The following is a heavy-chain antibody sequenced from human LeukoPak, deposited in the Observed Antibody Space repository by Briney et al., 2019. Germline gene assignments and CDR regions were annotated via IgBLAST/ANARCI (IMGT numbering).Heavy chain of an antibody. D-gene: IGHD3-10*01. CDR2: IHNSGST. CDR1: GASISAGSSY. CDR3: ARNGYGSGSSW. J-gene: IGHJ4*02. Sequence: SETLSLTCTVSGASISAGSSYWSWIRQPAGEGLEWIGRIHNSGSTNYNPSLNSRVTISVDTSKNQVSLKLTSVTAADTAVYYCARNGYGSGSSWWGQGTLVTVSS. V-gene: IGHV4-61*02.